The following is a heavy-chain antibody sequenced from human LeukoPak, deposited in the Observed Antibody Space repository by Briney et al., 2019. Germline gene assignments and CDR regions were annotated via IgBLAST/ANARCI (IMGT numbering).Heavy chain of an antibody. J-gene: IGHJ6*02. CDR1: GFTFSSYS. V-gene: IGHV3-21*01. Sequence: GGSLRLSCAASGFTFSSYSMNWVRQAPGKGLEWVSSISSSSSYIYYADSVKGRFTISRDNSKNTLYLQMNSLRAEDTAVYYCAKDGGSSRNYYYYGMDVWGQGTTVTVSS. CDR2: ISSSSSYI. CDR3: AKDGGSSRNYYYYGMDV. D-gene: IGHD2-15*01.